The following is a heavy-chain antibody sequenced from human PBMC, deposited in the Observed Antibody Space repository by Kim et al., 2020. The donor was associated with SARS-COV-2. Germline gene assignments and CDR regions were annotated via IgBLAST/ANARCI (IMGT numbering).Heavy chain of an antibody. CDR2: ISWNSGSL. J-gene: IGHJ6*02. CDR1: GFTFDYYS. Sequence: GGSLRLSCAGSGFTFDYYSMHWVRQVPGKGLEWVSGISWNSGSLAYGASVKGRFTISRDNAKNSLYLQMNSLRPEDTALYYCAKGLYARDDSYYHAMDVWGQGTTVTVAS. CDR3: AKGLYARDDSYYHAMDV. D-gene: IGHD2-21*02. V-gene: IGHV3-9*01.